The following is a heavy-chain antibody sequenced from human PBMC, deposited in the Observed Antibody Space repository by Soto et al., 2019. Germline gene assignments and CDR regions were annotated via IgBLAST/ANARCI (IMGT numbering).Heavy chain of an antibody. CDR1: GYTFSSYY. V-gene: IGHV1-46*01. Sequence: EASVKVSCKASGYTFSSYYMHWVRQAPGQGLEWMAIINPSGGSTSYAQKFQGRVTMTRDTSTSTVYMELSSLRSEDTAVYYCARGVGIAATGTGGWFDPWGQGTLVTVSS. CDR3: ARGVGIAATGTGGWFDP. CDR2: INPSGGST. D-gene: IGHD6-13*01. J-gene: IGHJ5*02.